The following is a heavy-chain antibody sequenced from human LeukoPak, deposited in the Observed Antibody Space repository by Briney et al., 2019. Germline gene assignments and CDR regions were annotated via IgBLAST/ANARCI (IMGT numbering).Heavy chain of an antibody. CDR3: ASGGVYYDSSGYSFDY. J-gene: IGHJ4*02. CDR2: INPSGGST. D-gene: IGHD3-22*01. V-gene: IGHV1-46*01. CDR1: GYTFTSYY. Sequence: ASVKVSCKASGYTFTSYYMHWVRQAPGQGLEWMAIINPSGGSTSYAQKFQGRVTMTRDTSTSTVYMELSSLRSEDTAVYYCASGGVYYDSSGYSFDYWGQGTLVTVSS.